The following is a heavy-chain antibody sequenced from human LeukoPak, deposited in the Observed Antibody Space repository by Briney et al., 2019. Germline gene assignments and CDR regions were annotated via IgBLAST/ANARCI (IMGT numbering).Heavy chain of an antibody. V-gene: IGHV3-30-3*01. CDR3: ARATGHIVVTDY. D-gene: IGHD2-21*01. CDR1: GFTFSSNA. CDR2: ISYDGSNK. Sequence: GRSLRLSCPASGFTFSSNAMHWVGQAPGKGLEWVAVISYDGSNKYYADSVKGRFTISRDNSKNTLYLQMNSLRAEDTAVYYCARATGHIVVTDYWGQGTLVTVSS. J-gene: IGHJ4*02.